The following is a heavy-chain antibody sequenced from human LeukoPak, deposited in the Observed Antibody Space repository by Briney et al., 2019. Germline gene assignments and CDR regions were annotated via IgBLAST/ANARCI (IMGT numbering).Heavy chain of an antibody. V-gene: IGHV1-46*01. D-gene: IGHD6-19*01. CDR2: INPSGGST. CDR1: GYTFTSYY. J-gene: IGHJ3*02. CDR3: ARGGGIAVAGIAFDI. Sequence: ASMKVSCKASGYTFTSYYMHWVRQAPGQGLEWMGIINPSGGSTSYAQKFQGRVTMTRDTSTSTVYMELSSLRSEDTAVYYCARGGGIAVAGIAFDIWGQGTMVTVSS.